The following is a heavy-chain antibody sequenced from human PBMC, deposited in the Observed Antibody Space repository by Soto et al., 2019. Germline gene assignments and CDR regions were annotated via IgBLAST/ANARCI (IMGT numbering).Heavy chain of an antibody. CDR2: ISGRSGNT. Sequence: EVQLLESGGGLGQPGGSLRRSCAASGFAFSSYAMSWVRQAPGKGLEWVSAISGRSGNTYYADSVKGRFTISRDNSKNTLYLQMNGLRAEDTAVYYCAKFRAYGSGNYYFDYWGQGTLVTVSS. CDR3: AKFRAYGSGNYYFDY. CDR1: GFAFSSYA. J-gene: IGHJ4*02. V-gene: IGHV3-23*01. D-gene: IGHD3-10*01.